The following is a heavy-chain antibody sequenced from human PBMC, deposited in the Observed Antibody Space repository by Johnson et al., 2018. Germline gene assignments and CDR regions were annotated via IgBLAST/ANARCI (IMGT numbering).Heavy chain of an antibody. CDR3: AKDRGGHCTNGVCYKFDY. J-gene: IGHJ4*02. D-gene: IGHD2-8*01. V-gene: IGHV3-9*01. CDR2: ISRNGNSI. CDR1: GFTFDDYA. Sequence: EVQLVQSGGALVKPGRSLRLSCAASGFTFDDYAMHWVRQAPGKGLEWVSGISRNGNSIGYAASVKGRFTISRDNAKNSLYLEMNSLRVEDTALYYCAKDRGGHCTNGVCYKFDYGGQGTLVTVSS.